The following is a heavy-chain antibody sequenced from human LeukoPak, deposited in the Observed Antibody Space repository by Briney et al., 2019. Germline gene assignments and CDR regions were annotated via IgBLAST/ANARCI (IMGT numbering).Heavy chain of an antibody. Sequence: GGSLRLSCAAAGFTFSSAAMNWGRQAPGKGLEWAAGIRSSDGRTDYADSVKGRFTISRDNSINTLFLQMNSLRAEDTAVHYCARDRREDIYYYGSGSYYYWGQGTLVTVSS. CDR1: GFTFSSAA. CDR2: IRSSDGRT. V-gene: IGHV3-23*01. D-gene: IGHD3-10*01. J-gene: IGHJ4*02. CDR3: ARDRREDIYYYGSGSYYY.